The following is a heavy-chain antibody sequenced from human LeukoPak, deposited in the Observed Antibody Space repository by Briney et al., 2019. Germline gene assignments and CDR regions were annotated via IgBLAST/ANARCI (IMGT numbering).Heavy chain of an antibody. CDR1: GFTFSSYG. CDR2: ISYDGSNK. J-gene: IGHJ6*04. D-gene: IGHD3-10*01. V-gene: IGHV3-30*18. CDR3: AKDRITMVRGVITTDYYYYGMDV. Sequence: GGSLRLSCAASGFTFSSYGMHWVRQAPGKGLEWVAVISYDGSNKYYADSVKGRFTISRDNSKNTLYLQMNSLRAEDTAVYYCAKDRITMVRGVITTDYYYYGMDVWGKGTTVTVSS.